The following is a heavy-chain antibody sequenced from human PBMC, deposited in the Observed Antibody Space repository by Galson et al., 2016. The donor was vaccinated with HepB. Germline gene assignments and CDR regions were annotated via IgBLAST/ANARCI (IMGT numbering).Heavy chain of an antibody. V-gene: IGHV4-4*02. CDR1: GGSLCTRNW. Sequence: ETLSLTCAVSGGSLCTRNWWSWIRQTPGKGLEWIGEIYHTGTTNYNPSLKSRITMSLDKSKNQFSLKLNSVTSADTAVYYCASLGYCSGGDCYSVDWGQGTMVTVSS. CDR3: ASLGYCSGGDCYSVD. CDR2: IYHTGTT. J-gene: IGHJ4*02. D-gene: IGHD2-15*01.